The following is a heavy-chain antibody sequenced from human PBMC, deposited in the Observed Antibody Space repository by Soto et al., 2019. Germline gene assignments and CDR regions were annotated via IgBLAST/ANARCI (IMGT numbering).Heavy chain of an antibody. CDR3: ARGYEIRFLEWSHRKGWFDP. J-gene: IGHJ5*02. CDR2: IYYSGST. CDR1: GGSISSSSYY. V-gene: IGHV4-39*01. Sequence: PSETLSLTCTVSGGSISSSSYYWGWIRQPPGKGLEWIGSIYYSGSTYYNPSLKSRVTISVDTSKNQFSLKLSSVTAADTAVYYCARGYEIRFLEWSHRKGWFDPWGQGTLVTVSS. D-gene: IGHD3-3*01.